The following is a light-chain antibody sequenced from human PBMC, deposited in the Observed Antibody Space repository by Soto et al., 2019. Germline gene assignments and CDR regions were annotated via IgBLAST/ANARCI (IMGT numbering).Light chain of an antibody. CDR3: SSYTSSSSFV. V-gene: IGLV2-14*01. J-gene: IGLJ1*01. CDR2: EVS. Sequence: QSVLTRPASVSGSPGQSITISCTGTSSDVGGYNYVSWYQQHPGKAPKLMIYEVSNRPSGVSNRFTGSKSGNTASLTISGLQAEDEADYHCSSYTSSSSFVFGTGTKVTVL. CDR1: SSDVGGYNY.